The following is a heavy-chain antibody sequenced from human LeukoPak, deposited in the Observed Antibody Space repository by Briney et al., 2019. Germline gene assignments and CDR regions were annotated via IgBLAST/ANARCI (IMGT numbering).Heavy chain of an antibody. J-gene: IGHJ4*02. CDR2: IIPIFGTA. V-gene: IGHV1-69*01. CDR1: GGTFSIYA. CDR3: ARVRSVRRGYSCSWYPPDY. D-gene: IGHD6-13*01. Sequence: ASVTVSCKASGGTFSIYAISWVRQAPGQGLEWMGGIIPIFGTANYAQRFQGRVTITADESTSTAYMELSSLRSEDTAVYYCARVRSVRRGYSCSWYPPDYWGQGTLVTVSS.